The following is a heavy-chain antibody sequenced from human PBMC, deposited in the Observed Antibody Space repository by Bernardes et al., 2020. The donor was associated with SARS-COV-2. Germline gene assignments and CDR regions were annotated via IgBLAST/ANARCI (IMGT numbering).Heavy chain of an antibody. V-gene: IGHV3-74*01. CDR2: INGDGRTT. D-gene: IGHD4-17*01. Sequence: GSLRLSCVGSGFSLSSYWMHWVRQAPGTGPVWVSRINGDGRTTDYADSVKGRFTISRDNAKNTLYLQMNSLRAEDTAVYYCARGAIYGGNLSWGQGTLVTVSS. J-gene: IGHJ4*02. CDR1: GFSLSSYW. CDR3: ARGAIYGGNLS.